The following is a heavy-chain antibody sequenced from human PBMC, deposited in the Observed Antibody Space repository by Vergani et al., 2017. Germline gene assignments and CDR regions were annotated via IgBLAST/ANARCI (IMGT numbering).Heavy chain of an antibody. CDR3: ARDCVDTAMVIDY. Sequence: EVQLVESGGGLVKPGGSLRLSCAASGFTFSSYSMNWVRQAPGKGLEWVSSISSSSSYIYYAASVKGRFTISRDTAKNSLYLQMNSLRAEDTAVYYCARDCVDTAMVIDYWGQGTLVTVSS. CDR2: ISSSSSYI. CDR1: GFTFSSYS. J-gene: IGHJ4*02. D-gene: IGHD5-18*01. V-gene: IGHV3-21*01.